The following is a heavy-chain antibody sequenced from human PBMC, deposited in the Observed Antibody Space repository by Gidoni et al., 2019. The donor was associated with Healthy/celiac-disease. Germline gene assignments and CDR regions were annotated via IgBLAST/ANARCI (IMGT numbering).Heavy chain of an antibody. CDR3: ARHQRWLQYYDAFDI. CDR2: IYYSGST. Sequence: QLQLQESGPGMVKPSETLSLTCTVSGGSISISSYYWGWIRHPPGKGLEWIGRIYYSGSTYYNPYLKSRVTISVDTSKNQFSLKLSSVTAADTAVYYCARHQRWLQYYDAFDIWGQGTMVTVSS. CDR1: GGSISISSYY. J-gene: IGHJ3*02. D-gene: IGHD5-12*01. V-gene: IGHV4-39*01.